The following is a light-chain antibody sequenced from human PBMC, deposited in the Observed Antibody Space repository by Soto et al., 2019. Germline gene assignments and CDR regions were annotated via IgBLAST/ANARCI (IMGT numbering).Light chain of an antibody. CDR3: QQYGSSPEWT. V-gene: IGKV3-20*01. Sequence: EIVLTQSPGTLSLSPGERATLSCRASQSVSSSYLAWYQQKPGQAPRLLIYGASSRATGIPDRFSGSGSGTDFTLTISRMEPEDFEVYYCQQYGSSPEWTFGQGTKVEIK. CDR1: QSVSSSY. CDR2: GAS. J-gene: IGKJ1*01.